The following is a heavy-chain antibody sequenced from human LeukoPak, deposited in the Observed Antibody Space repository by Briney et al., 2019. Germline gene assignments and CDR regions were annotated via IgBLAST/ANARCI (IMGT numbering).Heavy chain of an antibody. J-gene: IGHJ4*02. Sequence: GASVKVSCKAFGYAFIGYYMRWVRQAPGQGLEWMGWINPNSGDTNYAQKFQGRVTMTRDTSISTAYMELSRLRSDDTAVFYCARSIAVAATGFDYWGQGTLVTASS. V-gene: IGHV1-2*02. CDR1: GYAFIGYY. CDR2: INPNSGDT. D-gene: IGHD6-19*01. CDR3: ARSIAVAATGFDY.